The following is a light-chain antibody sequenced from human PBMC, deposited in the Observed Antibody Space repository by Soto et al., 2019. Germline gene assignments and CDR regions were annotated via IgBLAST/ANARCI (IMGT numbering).Light chain of an antibody. V-gene: IGKV3-20*01. CDR2: GAS. Sequence: EIVLTQSPGTLPLSPGERATLSCRASQSVSNSYLAWYQQKPGQAPRLLIYGASSRATGTPDRFSGSGSGTDFTLTTSRLEPEDFAVYYCQQYGSSPITFGGGTTVEIK. CDR3: QQYGSSPIT. CDR1: QSVSNSY. J-gene: IGKJ4*01.